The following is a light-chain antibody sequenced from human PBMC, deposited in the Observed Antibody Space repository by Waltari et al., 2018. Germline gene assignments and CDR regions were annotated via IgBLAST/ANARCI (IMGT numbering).Light chain of an antibody. Sequence: QSALTQPASVSGSPGQSISISCTGTSSDVGAYTYVPWYQQHPGKVPKLMIYEVSNRPSGVSNRFSGSKSGNTASLTISGLQAEDEADYYCSSFSSSSTVVFGGGTKLTVL. CDR2: EVS. CDR1: SSDVGAYTY. V-gene: IGLV2-14*01. J-gene: IGLJ2*01. CDR3: SSFSSSSTVV.